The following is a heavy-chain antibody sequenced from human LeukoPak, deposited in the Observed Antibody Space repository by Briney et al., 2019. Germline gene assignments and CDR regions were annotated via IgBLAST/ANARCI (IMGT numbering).Heavy chain of an antibody. J-gene: IGHJ6*03. D-gene: IGHD2-2*01. CDR3: SRVVVVVVPAAKNYYYLDV. CDR2: INHSGST. Sequence: SETLSLTCAVYGVTFSGYYWSWLRQPPGKGLEWLGEINHSGSTYYNPSLKSRVTMSVDTSKNHFSLMLSSVSAANTAVYYFSRVVVVVVPAAKNYYYLDVWGKGTTVTVSS. CDR1: GVTFSGYY. V-gene: IGHV4-34*01.